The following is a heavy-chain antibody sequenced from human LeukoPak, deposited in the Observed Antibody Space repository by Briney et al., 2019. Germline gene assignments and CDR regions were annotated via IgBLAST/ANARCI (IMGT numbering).Heavy chain of an antibody. Sequence: GGSLRLSCAASGFTFSSYSMNWVRQAPGKVLEWVSSISSSSSYIYYADSVKGRFTISRDNAKNSLYLQMNSLRAEDTAVYYCARGARYSYGDYWGQGTLVTVSS. CDR1: GFTFSSYS. D-gene: IGHD5-18*01. CDR3: ARGARYSYGDY. J-gene: IGHJ4*02. V-gene: IGHV3-21*01. CDR2: ISSSSSYI.